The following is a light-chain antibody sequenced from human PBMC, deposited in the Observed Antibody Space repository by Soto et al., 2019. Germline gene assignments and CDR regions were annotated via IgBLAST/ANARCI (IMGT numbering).Light chain of an antibody. CDR2: SDN. CDR1: SSNIGGIS. CDR3: GSWDSSLSADV. Sequence: HSVLTQPPSVSAAPGQKVTISCSGSSSNIGGISVSLYQQLPGTAPKLLIYSDNKRPSGIPDRFSGSKSGTSATLRITGFQTGDEADYYCGSWDSSLSADVFGTGTNVTVL. J-gene: IGLJ1*01. V-gene: IGLV1-51*01.